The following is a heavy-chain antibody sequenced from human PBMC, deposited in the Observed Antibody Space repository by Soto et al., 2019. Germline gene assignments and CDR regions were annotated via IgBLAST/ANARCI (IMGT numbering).Heavy chain of an antibody. V-gene: IGHV1-69*02. J-gene: IGHJ6*03. D-gene: IGHD6-19*01. CDR1: GGTLSSYT. CDR3: ARGGKSYSSGWYENWGLPYYYYMDV. CDR2: IIPILGIA. Sequence: GTSVKVSCEDSGGTLSSYTSSWVRQAPGQGLERKGRIIPILGIANYAQKFKGRVTMTRNTSISTAYMELSSLRSEDTAVYYCARGGKSYSSGWYENWGLPYYYYMDVWGKGTTVTVSS.